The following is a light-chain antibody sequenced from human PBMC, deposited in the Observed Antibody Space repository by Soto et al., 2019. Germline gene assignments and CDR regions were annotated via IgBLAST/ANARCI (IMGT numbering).Light chain of an antibody. CDR3: QQANTFPLA. CDR2: TAS. Sequence: DIQMTQSPSSVSASVGDRVTITCRASQDIGTYLVWYQQKPGKAPNLLIDTASSLQSGVPSRFSGSGSRTDFSLTITSLQPEDFATYYCQQANTFPLAFGHGTKVEIK. V-gene: IGKV1-12*01. CDR1: QDIGTY. J-gene: IGKJ1*01.